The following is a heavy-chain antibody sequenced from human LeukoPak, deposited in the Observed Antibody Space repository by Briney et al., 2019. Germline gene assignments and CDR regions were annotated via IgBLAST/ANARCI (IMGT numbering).Heavy chain of an antibody. J-gene: IGHJ4*02. V-gene: IGHV3-21*01. CDR3: AKDWQQLVPHFDY. Sequence: GGSLRLSCAASGFTFSSYSMNWVRQAPGKGLEWVSSISSSSSYIYYADSVKGRFTISRDNAKNSLYLQMNSLRAEDTAVYYCAKDWQQLVPHFDYWGQGTLVTVSS. CDR1: GFTFSSYS. D-gene: IGHD6-13*01. CDR2: ISSSSSYI.